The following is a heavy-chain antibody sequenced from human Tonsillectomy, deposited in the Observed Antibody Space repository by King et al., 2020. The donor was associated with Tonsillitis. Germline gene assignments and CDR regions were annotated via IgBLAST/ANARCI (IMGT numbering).Heavy chain of an antibody. J-gene: IGHJ3*02. Sequence: QLQESGPGLVQPSETLSLTCTVSGYSISGGYYWGWIRQSPGKGLEWIGSVFHHGGSTYYNPSLKSRVTISMDRSKNQFSLNLSSVIAADTAVYSCARDLAVYYDSSGFFPGAFDIWGQGTMVTVSS. CDR2: VFHHGGST. V-gene: IGHV4-38-2*02. CDR3: ARDLAVYYDSSGFFPGAFDI. D-gene: IGHD3-22*01. CDR1: GYSISGGYY.